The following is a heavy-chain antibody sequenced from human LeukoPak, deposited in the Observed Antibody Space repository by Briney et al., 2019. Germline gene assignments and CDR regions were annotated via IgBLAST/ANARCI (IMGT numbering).Heavy chain of an antibody. CDR1: GGSISSYY. V-gene: IGHV4-59*12. D-gene: IGHD6-13*01. J-gene: IGHJ4*02. Sequence: SETLSLTCTVSGGSISSYYWSWIRQPPGKGLEWIGYIYYSGSTNYNPSLKSRVTMSVDTSKNQFSLKLSSVTAADTAVYYCARASSWTDFDYWGQGTLVTVSS. CDR2: IYYSGST. CDR3: ARASSWTDFDY.